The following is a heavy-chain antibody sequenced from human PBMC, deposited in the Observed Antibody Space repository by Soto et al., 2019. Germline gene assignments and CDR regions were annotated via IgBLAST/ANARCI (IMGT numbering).Heavy chain of an antibody. D-gene: IGHD3-16*02. Sequence: GASVKVSCKVSGYTLTELSMHWVRQAPGKGLEWMGGFDPEDGETIYAQKFQGRVTMTEDTSTDTAYMELSSLRSEDTAVYYCATRSELRLGELSLVDWGQGTLVTVSS. CDR2: FDPEDGET. J-gene: IGHJ4*02. V-gene: IGHV1-24*01. CDR3: ATRSELRLGELSLVD. CDR1: GYTLTELS.